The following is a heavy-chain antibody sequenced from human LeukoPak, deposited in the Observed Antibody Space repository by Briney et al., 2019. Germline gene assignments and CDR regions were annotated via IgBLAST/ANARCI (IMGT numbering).Heavy chain of an antibody. CDR2: IYYSGST. D-gene: IGHD3-3*01. J-gene: IGHJ4*02. V-gene: IGHV4-39*02. Sequence: PSETLSLTCTVSGASMSTSSYYWGWVRQPPGKGLEWIGTIYYSGSTDYNPSLKSRVTISVDTSKHHFSLKLSSVTAADTAVYYCARSYYDFWSGYYTSLFDSWGQGALVTASS. CDR1: GASMSTSSYY. CDR3: ARSYYDFWSGYYTSLFDS.